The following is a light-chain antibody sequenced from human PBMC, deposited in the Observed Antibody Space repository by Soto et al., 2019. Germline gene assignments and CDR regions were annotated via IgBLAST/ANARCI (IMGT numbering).Light chain of an antibody. J-gene: IGKJ1*01. CDR3: QQYNSYRA. V-gene: IGKV1-5*03. Sequence: DIQMTQSPSTLSASVGDRVTITCRASQSISSWLAWYQQKPGKAPKLLIYKASSLESGVPSRFSGSGSGTEFYLTISSLQPDDFATYYCQQYNSYRAFGQGTKVEIK. CDR1: QSISSW. CDR2: KAS.